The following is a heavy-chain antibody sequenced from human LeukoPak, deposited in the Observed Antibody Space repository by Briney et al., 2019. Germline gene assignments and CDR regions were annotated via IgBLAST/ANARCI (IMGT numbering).Heavy chain of an antibody. D-gene: IGHD1-14*01. CDR3: ARGPPSEVYYFDY. Sequence: SETLSLTCTVSGGSISSYYWSWIRQLAGKGLEWIGRIYTSGSTNYNPSLKSRVTISVDTSKNQFYLKLSSVTAADTAVYYCARGPPSEVYYFDYWGQGTLVTVSS. CDR1: GGSISSYY. CDR2: IYTSGST. J-gene: IGHJ4*02. V-gene: IGHV4-4*07.